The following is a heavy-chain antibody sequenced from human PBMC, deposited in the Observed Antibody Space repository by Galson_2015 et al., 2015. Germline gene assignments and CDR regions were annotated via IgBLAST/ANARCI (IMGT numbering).Heavy chain of an antibody. Sequence: SLRLSCAASGFTFSNYAMHWVRQAPGKGLEWVALISYDENYKYYTDSVKGRFTISRDNSKNTLYLQMNSLRAEDTAMYYCVAVFLWFGDKRGVDYRGQGTLVTASS. CDR2: ISYDENYK. CDR1: GFTFSNYA. V-gene: IGHV3-30-3*01. J-gene: IGHJ4*02. D-gene: IGHD3-10*01. CDR3: VAVFLWFGDKRGVDY.